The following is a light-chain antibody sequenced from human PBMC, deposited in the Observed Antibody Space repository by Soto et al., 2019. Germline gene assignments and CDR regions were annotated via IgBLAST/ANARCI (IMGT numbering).Light chain of an antibody. CDR3: QQYYSTPPT. J-gene: IGKJ2*01. Sequence: DIVMTQSPDSLAVSLGERATINCKSSQSVLYSSNNKNYLAWYQQKPGQPPKLLIYWASTRESGVPDRFSGSGSGTDFTLTISSLQAEDVALYYCQQYYSTPPTFGHGTKLEIK. CDR1: QSVLYSSNNKNY. V-gene: IGKV4-1*01. CDR2: WAS.